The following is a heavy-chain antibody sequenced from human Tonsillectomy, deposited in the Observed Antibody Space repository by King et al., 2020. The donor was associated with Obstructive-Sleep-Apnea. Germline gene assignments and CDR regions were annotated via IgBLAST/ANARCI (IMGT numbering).Heavy chain of an antibody. CDR1: GFTFDDYA. CDR3: AKAPTSGGNWYFDL. CDR2: ISWHGNSI. J-gene: IGHJ2*01. Sequence: DVQLVESGGGLVQPGRSLRLSCAASGFTFDDYAMHWVRQAPGKGLEWVSGISWHGNSIGYADSVKGRFTISRDNAKNSLYLQMNSPRTEDTAFYYCAKAPTSGGNWYFDLWGRSTLVTVSS. D-gene: IGHD6-19*01. V-gene: IGHV3-9*01.